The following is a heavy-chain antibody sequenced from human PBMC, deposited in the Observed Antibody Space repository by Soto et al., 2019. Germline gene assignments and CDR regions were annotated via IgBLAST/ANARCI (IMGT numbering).Heavy chain of an antibody. D-gene: IGHD3-22*01. CDR3: AKHNYHSSGPSAY. J-gene: IGHJ4*02. CDR1: GGSFSRYY. CDR2: INHSGRT. V-gene: IGHV4-34*01. Sequence: SETLSLTCAGYGGSFSRYYWPWIRQPPGTGLEWIGEINHSGRTNYNPSLKSRVTISVDTSKNQFSLKLTSVAAADTAVYYCAKHNYHSSGPSAYWAQGTLVPVS.